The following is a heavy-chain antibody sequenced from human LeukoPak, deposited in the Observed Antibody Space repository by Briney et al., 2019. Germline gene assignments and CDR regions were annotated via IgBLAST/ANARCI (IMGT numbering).Heavy chain of an antibody. J-gene: IGHJ5*02. CDR1: GGSISSNSYY. CDR2: IFYSGST. Sequence: SETLSLTCTVPGGSISSNSYYWGWIRQPPGKGLEWLVSIFYSGSTYYNPPLKSRFTIAVDTSKLQFSMKRSSATAADTAVYYCARGLIRYFCWFHFDPWGQGTLVTVSS. V-gene: IGHV4-39*01. D-gene: IGHD3-9*01. CDR3: ARGLIRYFCWFHFDP.